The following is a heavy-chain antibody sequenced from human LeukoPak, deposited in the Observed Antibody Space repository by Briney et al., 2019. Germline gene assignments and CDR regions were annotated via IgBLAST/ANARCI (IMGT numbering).Heavy chain of an antibody. D-gene: IGHD2-2*02. J-gene: IGHJ1*01. CDR3: AKGTYCTSTSCYTQYFQH. Sequence: GGSLRLSCAASGFTVSSNYMSWVRQAPGKGLEWVSVIYSGGSTYYADSVKGRFTISRDNSKNTLYLQMNSLRAEDTAVYYCAKGTYCTSTSCYTQYFQHWGQGTLVTVSS. CDR2: IYSGGST. V-gene: IGHV3-53*05. CDR1: GFTVSSNY.